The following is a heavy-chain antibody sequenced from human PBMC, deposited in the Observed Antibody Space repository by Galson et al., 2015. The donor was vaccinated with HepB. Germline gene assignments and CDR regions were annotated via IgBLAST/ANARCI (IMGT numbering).Heavy chain of an antibody. CDR3: AREGYAIAVAGQPFDY. CDR1: GYTFTSYA. D-gene: IGHD6-19*01. J-gene: IGHJ4*02. CDR2: ISAYNGNT. Sequence: VKVSCKASGYTFTSYAMHWVRQAPGQRLEWMGWISAYNGNTNYAQKLQGRVTMTTDTSTSTAYMELRSLRSDDTAVYYCAREGYAIAVAGQPFDYWGQGTLVTVSS. V-gene: IGHV1-18*01.